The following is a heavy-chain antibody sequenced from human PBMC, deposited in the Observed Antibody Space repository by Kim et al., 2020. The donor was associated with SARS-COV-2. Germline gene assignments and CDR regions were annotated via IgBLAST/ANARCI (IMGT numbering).Heavy chain of an antibody. CDR2: IVVGSGNI. Sequence: SVKVSGKASGVTFTSSAVQWVRQARGQRLEWKGWIVVGSGNINYAQKFQERVTITRDMSTSTAYMELSSLRSEDTAVYYCAAAVYYDSSGYYYSGSESFDIWGQVTMVTVSS. CDR3: AAAVYYDSSGYYYSGSESFDI. D-gene: IGHD3-22*01. V-gene: IGHV1-58*01. J-gene: IGHJ3*02. CDR1: GVTFTSSA.